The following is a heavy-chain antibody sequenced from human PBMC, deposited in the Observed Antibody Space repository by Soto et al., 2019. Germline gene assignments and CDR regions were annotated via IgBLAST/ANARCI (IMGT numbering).Heavy chain of an antibody. CDR2: TYYRSKWYN. V-gene: IGHV6-1*01. CDR1: GDSVSSNSAA. J-gene: IGHJ6*02. Sequence: SQTLSLTCAISGDSVSSNSAAWNWIRQSPSRGLEWLGRTYYRSKWYNDYAVSVKSRITINPDTSKNQFSLQLNSVTPEDTAVYYRARGSRIAVAGYYYYYGMDVWGQGTTVTVSS. D-gene: IGHD6-19*01. CDR3: ARGSRIAVAGYYYYYGMDV.